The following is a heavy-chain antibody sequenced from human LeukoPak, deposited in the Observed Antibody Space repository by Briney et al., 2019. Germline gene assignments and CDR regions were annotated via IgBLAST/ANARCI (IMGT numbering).Heavy chain of an antibody. CDR3: ARGWYYYGSGSGYYYGMDV. D-gene: IGHD3-10*01. CDR1: GGSFSSYY. V-gene: IGHV4-59*01. J-gene: IGHJ6*02. Sequence: SETLSLTCTVSGGSFSSYYWSWIRQPPGKGLEWIGYIYYSGSTNYNPSLKSRVTISVDTSKNQFSLKLSSVTAADTAVYYCARGWYYYGSGSGYYYGMDVWGQGTTVTVSS. CDR2: IYYSGST.